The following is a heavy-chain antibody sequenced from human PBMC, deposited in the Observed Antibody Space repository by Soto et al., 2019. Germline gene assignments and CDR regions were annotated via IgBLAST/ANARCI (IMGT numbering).Heavy chain of an antibody. CDR2: IDPSDSYT. CDR3: ARREAAAGPYYYYGMDV. D-gene: IGHD6-13*01. CDR1: GYSFTSYW. J-gene: IGHJ6*02. V-gene: IGHV5-10-1*01. Sequence: PGESLKICCKGSGYSFTSYWISWVRQMPGKGLEWMGRIDPSDSYTNYSPSFQGHVTISADKSISTAYLQWSSLKASDTAMYYCARREAAAGPYYYYGMDVWGQGTTVTVSS.